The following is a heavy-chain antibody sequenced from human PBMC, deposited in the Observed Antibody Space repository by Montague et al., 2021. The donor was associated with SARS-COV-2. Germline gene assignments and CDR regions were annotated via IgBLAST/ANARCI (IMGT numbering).Heavy chain of an antibody. CDR2: IYPGNSDT. CDR3: ARRIHGTYYFDY. V-gene: IGHV5-51*01. CDR1: GYRFSSYW. J-gene: IGHJ4*02. Sequence: QSGAEVKKPGESLKISCKGSGYRFSSYWIGWVRQMSGKGLEWMGIIYPGNSDTRYSPSFQGQVTISADKSITTAYLQWSSLKASDTAMYYCARRIHGTYYFDYWGQGTLVTVSS. D-gene: IGHD1-14*01.